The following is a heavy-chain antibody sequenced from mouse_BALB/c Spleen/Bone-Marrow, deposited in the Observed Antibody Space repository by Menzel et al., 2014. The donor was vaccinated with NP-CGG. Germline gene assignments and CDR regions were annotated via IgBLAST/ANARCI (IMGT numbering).Heavy chain of an antibody. D-gene: IGHD2-2*01. CDR1: GYTFTDYN. J-gene: IGHJ3*01. CDR2: INPNNGGI. Sequence: VQLQQSGPELVKPGASVKIPCKASGYTFTDYNMDWVKQSHGKSLEWIGDINPNNGGIIYNQKFKSKATLTVDKSSSTAYMDLRSLPSEVTAFYFCARPIYFVYGFAYWGQGSLVTVSA. V-gene: IGHV1-18*01. CDR3: ARPIYFVYGFAY.